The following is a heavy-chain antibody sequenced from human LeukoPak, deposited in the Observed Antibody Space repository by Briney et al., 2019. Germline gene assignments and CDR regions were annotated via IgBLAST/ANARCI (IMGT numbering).Heavy chain of an antibody. CDR1: GGSISSYY. V-gene: IGHV4-59*08. Sequence: SETLSLTCTVSGGSISSYYWRWIRQPPGKGLEWIGYISYSGSTNYNPSLKSRVTISVDTSKNQFSLKLSSVTAADTAVYYCARKGSGSLWYFVLWGRGTLVTVSS. D-gene: IGHD6-19*01. J-gene: IGHJ2*01. CDR2: ISYSGST. CDR3: ARKGSGSLWYFVL.